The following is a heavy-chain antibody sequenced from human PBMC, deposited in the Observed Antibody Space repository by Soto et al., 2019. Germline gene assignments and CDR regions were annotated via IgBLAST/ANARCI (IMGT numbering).Heavy chain of an antibody. J-gene: IGHJ6*02. Sequence: QVQLVQSGAEVKKPGASVKVSCKASGYTFTNYGISWVRQAPGQGLEWMGWISAYNGNTNYAQKLQGRVTMTTDTSTRTAYMELRSLRSDDTAVYYCARDLGCSSTSCYRRHPYNYYYYGMDVWGQGTTVTVSS. CDR3: ARDLGCSSTSCYRRHPYNYYYYGMDV. CDR1: GYTFTNYG. V-gene: IGHV1-18*01. D-gene: IGHD2-2*01. CDR2: ISAYNGNT.